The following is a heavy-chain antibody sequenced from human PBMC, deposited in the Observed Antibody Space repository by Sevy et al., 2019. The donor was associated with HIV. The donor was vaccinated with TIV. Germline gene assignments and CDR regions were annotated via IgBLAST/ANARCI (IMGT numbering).Heavy chain of an antibody. CDR1: GFTFSSYA. Sequence: GGYLRLSCAASGFTFSSYAMSWVRQAPGKGLEWVSAISGSGGSTYYADSVKGRFTISRDNSKNTLYLQMNSLRAEDTAVYYCAKDLSFHRTMIVVVLDYWGQGTLVTVSS. J-gene: IGHJ4*02. CDR2: ISGSGGST. CDR3: AKDLSFHRTMIVVVLDY. D-gene: IGHD3-22*01. V-gene: IGHV3-23*01.